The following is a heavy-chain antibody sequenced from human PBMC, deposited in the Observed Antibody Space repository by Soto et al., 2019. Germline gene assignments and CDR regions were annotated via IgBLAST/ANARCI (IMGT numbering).Heavy chain of an antibody. CDR3: ARDLWGYCGTDCYPLDV. CDR1: GGSISGYY. V-gene: IGHV4-59*01. CDR2: MYNTGST. Sequence: SETLSLTCTVSGGSISGYYGSWIRQPPGKGLEWIGYMYNTGSTVYNPSFKSRVTISVDTSKNQFSLKLNSVTAADTAVYYCARDLWGYCGTDCYPLDVWGQGTTVTVSS. J-gene: IGHJ6*02. D-gene: IGHD2-21*02.